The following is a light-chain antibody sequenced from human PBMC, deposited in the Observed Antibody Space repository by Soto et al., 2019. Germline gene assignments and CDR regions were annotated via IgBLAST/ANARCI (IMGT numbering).Light chain of an antibody. J-gene: IGLJ2*01. V-gene: IGLV3-1*01. Sequence: SYELTQPPSVYVSPEQTASITCCGDKLGDKYTCWYQQKPGQSPVLVIYQHSQRPSGIPERFSGSNSGNTATLTISGTQAMDEADYYCQAWDSSTDVVFGGGTKLTVL. CDR1: KLGDKY. CDR2: QHS. CDR3: QAWDSSTDVV.